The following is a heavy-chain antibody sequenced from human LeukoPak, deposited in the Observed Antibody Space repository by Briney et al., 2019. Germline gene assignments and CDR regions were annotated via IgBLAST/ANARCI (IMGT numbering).Heavy chain of an antibody. CDR2: INHSGST. V-gene: IGHV4-34*01. CDR1: GGSFSGYY. CDR3: ARGRDGYNPSDAFDI. Sequence: SETLSLTCAVYGGSFSGYYWSWIRQPPGKGLEWIGEINHSGSTNYNPSLKSRVTISVDKSKNQFSLKLSSVTAADTAVYYCARGRDGYNPSDAFDIWGQGSMVTVSS. D-gene: IGHD5-24*01. J-gene: IGHJ3*02.